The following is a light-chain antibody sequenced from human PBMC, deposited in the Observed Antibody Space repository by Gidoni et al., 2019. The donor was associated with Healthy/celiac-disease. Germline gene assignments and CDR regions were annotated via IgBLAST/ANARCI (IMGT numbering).Light chain of an antibody. J-gene: IGKJ4*01. V-gene: IGKV3-15*01. CDR1: QSVSSN. Sequence: EIVMTQSPATLSVSPGESATRSCRASQSVSSNLAWYQQKPGQAPRLLIYGASTRATGIPARFSGSGSGTEFTLTISSLQSEDFAVYYCHQYNNWLTFGGGTKVEIK. CDR3: HQYNNWLT. CDR2: GAS.